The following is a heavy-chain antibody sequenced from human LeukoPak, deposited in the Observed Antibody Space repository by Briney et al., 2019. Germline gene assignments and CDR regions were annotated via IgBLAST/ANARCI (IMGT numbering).Heavy chain of an antibody. CDR3: ARDQGGYCSSTSCASDI. CDR2: IYYSGST. V-gene: IGHV4-59*01. D-gene: IGHD2-2*01. Sequence: KPSETLSLTCTVSGGSISSYYWSWIRQPPGKGLEWIGYIYYSGSTNYNPSLKSRVTISVDTSKNQFSLKLSSVTAADTAVYYCARDQGGYCSSTSCASDIWGQGTMVTVSS. J-gene: IGHJ3*02. CDR1: GGSISSYY.